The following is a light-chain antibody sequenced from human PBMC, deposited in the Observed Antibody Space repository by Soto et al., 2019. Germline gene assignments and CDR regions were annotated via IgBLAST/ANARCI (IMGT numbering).Light chain of an antibody. V-gene: IGKV3-20*01. CDR3: QQYTTLSWT. CDR2: GTS. J-gene: IGKJ1*01. Sequence: LARAGDTLSLSSVQEPNLSCRATESVVSNYLAWYQLKPGQAPRVLIYGTSSRATGIPDRFSGSGSGTDFTLTFSRLEPEDFAVYYWQQYTTLSWTFGQGTRWIS. CDR1: ESVVSNY.